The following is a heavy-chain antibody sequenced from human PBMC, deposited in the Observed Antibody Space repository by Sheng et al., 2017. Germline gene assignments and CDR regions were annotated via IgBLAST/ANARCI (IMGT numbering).Heavy chain of an antibody. CDR2: ISSDGSNK. D-gene: IGHD1-26*01. J-gene: IGHJ6*02. V-gene: IGHV3-30*04. CDR3: ASRCCGSDTHYYGVDV. Sequence: QVQLVESGGGVVQPGRSLRLSCAASGFTFSNYVMHWVRQAPGKGLEWVALISSDGSNKYYADSVKGRFTISRDNSKNTLNLQMNSLRPEDTAVYYCASRCCGSDTHYYGVDVWGQGTTVTVSS. CDR1: GFTFSNYV.